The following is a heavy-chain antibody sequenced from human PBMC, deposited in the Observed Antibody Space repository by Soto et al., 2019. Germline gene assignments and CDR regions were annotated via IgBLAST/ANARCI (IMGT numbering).Heavy chain of an antibody. J-gene: IGHJ4*02. V-gene: IGHV3-30*18. CDR1: GFTFSSYG. D-gene: IGHD3-22*01. CDR3: AKLPWFYDSSGYYPGY. CDR2: ISYDGSNK. Sequence: GGSLRLSCAASGFTFSSYGMHWVRQAPGKGLEWVAVISYDGSNKYYADSVKGRFTISRDNSKNTLYLQMNSLRAEDTAVYYCAKLPWFYDSSGYYPGYWGQGTLVTVSS.